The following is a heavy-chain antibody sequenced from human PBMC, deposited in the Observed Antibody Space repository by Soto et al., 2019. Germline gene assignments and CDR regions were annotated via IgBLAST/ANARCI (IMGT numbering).Heavy chain of an antibody. CDR3: ATWHEREHAFDV. CDR1: GLTISGKKY. CDR2: LYDVDGS. J-gene: IGHJ3*01. V-gene: IGHV3-53*01. Sequence: DVQLVESGGGLIQPGESLRLSCAAFGLTISGKKYVAWVRQAPGKGLEWVSALYDVDGSFYADSVTGRFTTSSDSSKTTVYLQMNYLRPADSGVYYCATWHEREHAFDVWGQGTTVTSSS. D-gene: IGHD1-1*01.